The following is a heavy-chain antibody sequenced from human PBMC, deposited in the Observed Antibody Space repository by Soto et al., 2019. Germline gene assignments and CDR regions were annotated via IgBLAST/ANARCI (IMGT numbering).Heavy chain of an antibody. J-gene: IGHJ5*02. D-gene: IGHD2-2*01. V-gene: IGHV3-23*01. CDR2: LSGDAGAI. CDR1: GFTFSSSS. CDR3: AKGARSTWFDP. Sequence: GGSLRLSCAASGFTFSSSSMSWVRQAPGRGLEWVSSLSGDAGAIYYADSVKGRFTISRDNSKNTLYLQMNSLRAEDTAVYYCAKGARSTWFDPWGQGTLVTVSS.